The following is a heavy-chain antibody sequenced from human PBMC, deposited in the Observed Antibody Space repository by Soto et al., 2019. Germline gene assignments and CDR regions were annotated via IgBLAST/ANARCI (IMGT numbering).Heavy chain of an antibody. J-gene: IGHJ1*01. CDR1: GFTFSSYA. CDR3: ARTWRGGSCRYRGYFQH. V-gene: IGHV3-30-3*01. D-gene: IGHD2-15*01. Sequence: QVQLVESGGGVVQPGRSLRLSCAASGFTFSSYAMHWVRQAPGKGLEWVAVISYDGSNKYYADSVKGRFTISRDNSKNTLYLQRNSLRAEDTAVYYCARTWRGGSCRYRGYFQHWGQGTLVTVSS. CDR2: ISYDGSNK.